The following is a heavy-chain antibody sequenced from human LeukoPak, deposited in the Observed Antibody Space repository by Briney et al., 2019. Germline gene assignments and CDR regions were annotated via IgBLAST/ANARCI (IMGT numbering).Heavy chain of an antibody. J-gene: IGHJ4*02. V-gene: IGHV3-23*01. CDR1: GFTFSSYA. Sequence: GGSLRLSCAASGFTFSSYAMSWVRQAPGKGLEWLSAVSGSGDDTYYADSVKGRFTISRDNAKNSLYLQMNSLRAEDTAVYYCARVFEDVPQFDYWGQGTLVTVSS. CDR2: VSGSGDDT. D-gene: IGHD3-3*01. CDR3: ARVFEDVPQFDY.